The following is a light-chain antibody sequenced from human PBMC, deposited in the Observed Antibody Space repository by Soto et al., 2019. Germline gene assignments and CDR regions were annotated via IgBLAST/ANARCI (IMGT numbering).Light chain of an antibody. J-gene: IGKJ1*01. V-gene: IGKV1-8*01. CDR2: AAS. Sequence: AIRMTQSPSSLSASTGGRVTITCRASQGISSYLAWYQQKPGKAPKLLIYAASTLQSGVPSRFSGSGSGTEFSLTISSLQPEDFATYYCLCYITYPWTFGQGTRVDIK. CDR3: LCYITYPWT. CDR1: QGISSY.